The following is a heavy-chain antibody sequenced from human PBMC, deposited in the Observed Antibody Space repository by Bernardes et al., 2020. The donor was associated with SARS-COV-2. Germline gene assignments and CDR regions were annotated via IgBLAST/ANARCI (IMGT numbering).Heavy chain of an antibody. V-gene: IGHV1-18*04. CDR2: IGSDI. J-gene: IGHJ3*02. CDR3: ALTTVVPWAFDI. D-gene: IGHD4-17*01. Sequence: ASVKVSCKSSGYMFTKYDIAWVRQAPGRGLEWIGSIGSDIRYSNIRQGRVTLDTDTSTSTAYMELRSLRSDDTAVYSCALTTVVPWAFDIWGQGSMVTVSS. CDR1: GYMFTKYD.